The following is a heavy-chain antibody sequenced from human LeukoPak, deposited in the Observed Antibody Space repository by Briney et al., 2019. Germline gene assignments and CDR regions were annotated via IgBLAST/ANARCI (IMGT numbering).Heavy chain of an antibody. Sequence: ASVKVSCKASGGTFSSYAISWVRQAPGQGLEWMGGIIPIFGTANYAQKFQGRVTITADESTSTAYMELSSLRSEDTAVYYCAIYHYDSSGYPRWFDPWGQGTLVTVSS. CDR3: AIYHYDSSGYPRWFDP. D-gene: IGHD3-22*01. J-gene: IGHJ5*02. CDR2: IIPIFGTA. CDR1: GGTFSSYA. V-gene: IGHV1-69*13.